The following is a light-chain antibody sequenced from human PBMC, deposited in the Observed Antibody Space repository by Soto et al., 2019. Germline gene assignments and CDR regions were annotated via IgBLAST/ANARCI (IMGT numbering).Light chain of an antibody. CDR1: PSVDTN. Sequence: EIVMTQSPATLSVSPGEGATLSCRASPSVDTNLAWYQQKPGQAPRLLMFGASTRATGIPARFSGSGSGTDFTLTISSLQSEDFAVYYCQQYNTWPPITFGQGTQLEIK. CDR3: QQYNTWPPIT. CDR2: GAS. V-gene: IGKV3D-15*01. J-gene: IGKJ5*01.